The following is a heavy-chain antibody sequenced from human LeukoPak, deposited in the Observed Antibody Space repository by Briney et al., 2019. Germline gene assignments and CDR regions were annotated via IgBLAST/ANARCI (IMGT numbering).Heavy chain of an antibody. CDR1: GFTFKSSE. CDR3: AGAGFDY. D-gene: IGHD3-10*01. Sequence: PGGSLRLSCAASGFTFKSSEMNWVRQAPGKGLEWVSHISSGGGSIHYADSVKGRFTISRDDAKNSLYLQMNNLRAEDTAVYYCAGAGFDYWGQGTLVTVSS. V-gene: IGHV3-48*03. J-gene: IGHJ4*02. CDR2: ISSGGGSI.